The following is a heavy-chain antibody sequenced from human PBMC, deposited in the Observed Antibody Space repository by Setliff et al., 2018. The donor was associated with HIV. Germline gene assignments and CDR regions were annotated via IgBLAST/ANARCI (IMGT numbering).Heavy chain of an antibody. CDR1: GGSISSQY. CDR3: ARDGPLEGSYRYYYYYMDV. CDR2: VYNSGGT. D-gene: IGHD3-10*01. Sequence: PSETLSLTCTVSGGSISSQYWSWIRQTPGKGLESIGYVYNSGGTNYNPSLKSRVTISVDTSKNQFSLKLGSVTAADTAVYYCARDGPLEGSYRYYYYYMDVWGKGTTVTVSS. V-gene: IGHV4-59*11. J-gene: IGHJ6*03.